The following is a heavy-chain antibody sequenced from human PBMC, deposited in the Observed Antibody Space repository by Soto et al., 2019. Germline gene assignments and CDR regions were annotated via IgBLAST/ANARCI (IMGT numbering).Heavy chain of an antibody. CDR1: GFTFSSYA. J-gene: IGHJ4*02. CDR3: AKLRDIVVVTAPIDY. Sequence: GGSLRLSCAASGFTFSSYAMSWVRQAPGKGLEWVSAISGSGGSTYYADSVKGRFTISRDNSKNTLYLQMNSLRAEDTAVYYCAKLRDIVVVTAPIDYWGQGTMVTVYS. D-gene: IGHD2-21*02. CDR2: ISGSGGST. V-gene: IGHV3-23*01.